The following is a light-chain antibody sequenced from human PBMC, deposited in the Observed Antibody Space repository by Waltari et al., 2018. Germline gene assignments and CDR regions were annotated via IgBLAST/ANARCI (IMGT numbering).Light chain of an antibody. Sequence: EIVLTQSPATLSLSPGERATLSCRASQSVSRFLAWYQQKPGKAPRLIIYDTSNRATGIPARCSGSGSGTDFTLTISSLEPEDFAVYYCQRRGHWPPDATFGPGTRVDIK. V-gene: IGKV3-11*01. CDR3: QRRGHWPPDAT. CDR2: DTS. CDR1: QSVSRF. J-gene: IGKJ3*01.